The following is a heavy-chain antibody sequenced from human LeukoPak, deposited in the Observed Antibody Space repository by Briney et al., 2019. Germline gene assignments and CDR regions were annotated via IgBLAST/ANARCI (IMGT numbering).Heavy chain of an antibody. J-gene: IGHJ4*02. V-gene: IGHV3-9*01. CDR2: ISWNSGSI. CDR1: GFTFDDYA. D-gene: IGHD3-10*01. CDR3: AKASSLYYYGSGSYN. Sequence: AGGSLRLSCAASGFTFDDYAMHWVRQAPGKGLEWVSGISWNSGSIGYADSVKGRFTISRDNAKNSLYLQMNSLRAEDTALYYCAKASSLYYYGSGSYNWGQGTLVTVSS.